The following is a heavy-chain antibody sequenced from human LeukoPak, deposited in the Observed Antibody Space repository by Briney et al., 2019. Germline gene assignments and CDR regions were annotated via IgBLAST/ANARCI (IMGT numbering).Heavy chain of an antibody. CDR2: INSGATSI. V-gene: IGHV3-11*04. Sequence: GGSLRLSCVASGFTFSDYSMSWIRQAPGKGPEWLSYINSGATSIYYADSVRGRFTISRGNAKNSIYLQMNSLRAEDTAVYYCARPPGRAFDIWGQGTMVTVSS. CDR1: GFTFSDYS. CDR3: ARPPGRAFDI. D-gene: IGHD2-15*01. J-gene: IGHJ3*02.